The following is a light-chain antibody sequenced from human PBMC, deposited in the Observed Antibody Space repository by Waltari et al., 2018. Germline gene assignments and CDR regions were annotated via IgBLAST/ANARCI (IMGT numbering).Light chain of an antibody. Sequence: QSVLTQPPSVSGAPGQRVTISCTGSSSNIGAGYDVHWYHQITGTAPKLLIYGKTKRPSGVPDRFSGSKSGTSASLASTGRQAEDEADYYCQSYDSSLSGYVFGTGTKVTVL. V-gene: IGLV1-40*01. CDR3: QSYDSSLSGYV. CDR1: SSNIGAGYD. J-gene: IGLJ1*01. CDR2: GKT.